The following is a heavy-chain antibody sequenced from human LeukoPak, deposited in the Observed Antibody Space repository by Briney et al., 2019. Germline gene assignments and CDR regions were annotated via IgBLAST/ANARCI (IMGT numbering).Heavy chain of an antibody. Sequence: PSQTLSLTCTVSGGSISSGSYYWSWIRQPAGKGLEWIGRIYTSGSTNYNPSLKSRVTISVDTSKNQFSLKLSSVTAADTAVCYCARVGSGYYPVEDWGQGTLVTVSS. D-gene: IGHD3-22*01. CDR3: ARVGSGYYPVED. CDR1: GGSISSGSYY. CDR2: IYTSGST. V-gene: IGHV4-61*02. J-gene: IGHJ4*02.